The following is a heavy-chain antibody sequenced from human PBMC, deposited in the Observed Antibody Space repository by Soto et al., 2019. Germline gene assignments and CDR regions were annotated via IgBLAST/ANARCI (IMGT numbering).Heavy chain of an antibody. J-gene: IGHJ4*02. CDR1: GFTFSSYG. V-gene: IGHV3-30*03. CDR3: AVEPYYYDSGGYDYFDY. Sequence: PGGSLRLSCAASGFTFSSYGMHWVRQAPGKGLEWVAVISYDGSNKYYADSVKGRFTISRDNAKDSLYLQMNSLRAEDTAVYYCAVEPYYYDSGGYDYFDYWGQGTLVTVSS. CDR2: ISYDGSNK. D-gene: IGHD3-22*01.